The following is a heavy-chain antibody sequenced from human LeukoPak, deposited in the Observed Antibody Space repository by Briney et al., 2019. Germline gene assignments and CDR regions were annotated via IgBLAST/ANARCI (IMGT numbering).Heavy chain of an antibody. CDR1: GFTFSSYA. V-gene: IGHV3-64*01. CDR3: ARQGYCSGGSCYADY. D-gene: IGHD2-15*01. CDR2: ISSNGGST. Sequence: GGSLRLSCAASGFTFSSYAMHWVRQAPGEGLEYVSAISSNGGSTYYANSVKGRFTISRDNSKNTLYLQMGSLRAEDMAVYYCARQGYCSGGSCYADYWGQGTLVTVSS. J-gene: IGHJ4*02.